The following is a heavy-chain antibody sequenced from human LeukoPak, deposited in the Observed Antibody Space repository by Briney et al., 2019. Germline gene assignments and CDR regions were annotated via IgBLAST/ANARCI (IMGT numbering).Heavy chain of an antibody. CDR1: GXSISSNY. J-gene: IGHJ4*02. Sequence: PSETLSLTRTVSGXSISSNYWSWIRQPAGKGLEWIGRVHTSGESNYHPSLKTRVTMSADTSKNQFSLRLSSVTAADTAVYFCARENYFAGGGYGADFWGQGTLVTVSS. CDR2: VHTSGES. CDR3: ARENYFAGGGYGADF. D-gene: IGHD3-22*01. V-gene: IGHV4-4*07.